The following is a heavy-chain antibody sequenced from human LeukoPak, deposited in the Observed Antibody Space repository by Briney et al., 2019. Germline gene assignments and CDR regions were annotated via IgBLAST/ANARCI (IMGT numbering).Heavy chain of an antibody. Sequence: GGSLRLSCAASGFMFSNYGMHWVRQAPGKGLEWVALISYDGSNKYYADSVKGRFTISRDNAKNSLYLQMNSLTAEDTAVYYCARDRSVAGTVDYWGQGTLVTVSS. V-gene: IGHV3-30*03. CDR3: ARDRSVAGTVDY. CDR1: GFMFSNYG. J-gene: IGHJ4*02. CDR2: ISYDGSNK. D-gene: IGHD6-19*01.